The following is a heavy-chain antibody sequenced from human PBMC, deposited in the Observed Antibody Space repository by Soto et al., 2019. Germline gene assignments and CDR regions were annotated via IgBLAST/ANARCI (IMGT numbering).Heavy chain of an antibody. Sequence: SGPTLVNPTETLTLTFTFSGFSLSNARMGVSWIRQPPGKALEWLAHIFSNDEKSYSTSLKSRLTISKDTSKSQVVLTMTNMDPVDTATYYCARLPYSSSWSGYYYYYMDVWGKGTTVTVSS. CDR2: IFSNDEK. V-gene: IGHV2-26*01. J-gene: IGHJ6*03. D-gene: IGHD6-13*01. CDR3: ARLPYSSSWSGYYYYYMDV. CDR1: GFSLSNARMG.